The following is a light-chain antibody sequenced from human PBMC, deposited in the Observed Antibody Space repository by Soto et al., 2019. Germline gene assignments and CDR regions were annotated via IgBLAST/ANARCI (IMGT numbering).Light chain of an antibody. J-gene: IGLJ1*01. CDR1: SSDVGGYSY. CDR2: DVS. Sequence: QSVLTQPASVSGSPGQSIAISCTGTSSDVGGYSYVSWYQQQPGKAPKLVISDVSNRPSGVSDRFSGSKSGNTASLTISGIKPEDEADYYCASYTTSSTYVFGTGTKVTVL. CDR3: ASYTTSSTYV. V-gene: IGLV2-14*01.